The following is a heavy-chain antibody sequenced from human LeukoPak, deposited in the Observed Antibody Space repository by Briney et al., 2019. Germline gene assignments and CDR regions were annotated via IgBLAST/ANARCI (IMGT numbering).Heavy chain of an antibody. V-gene: IGHV4-61*01. CDR3: ARSPVDDFWSGYKEAFDI. CDR1: GGSVSSGSYY. CDR2: IYYSGST. J-gene: IGHJ3*02. Sequence: SETLSLTCTVSGGSVSSGSYYWSWIRQPPGKGLEWIGYIYYSGSTNYNPSLKSRVTISVDTSKNQFSLKLSSVTAADTAVYYCARSPVDDFWSGYKEAFDIWGQGTMVTVSS. D-gene: IGHD3-3*01.